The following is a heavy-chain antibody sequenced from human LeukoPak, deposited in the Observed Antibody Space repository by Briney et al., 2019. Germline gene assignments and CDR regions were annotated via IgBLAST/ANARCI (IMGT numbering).Heavy chain of an antibody. D-gene: IGHD3-22*01. CDR1: GYTFTGYY. Sequence: ASVKVSCKVSGYTFTGYYMHWVQQAPGKGLEWMGLVDAEDGDTIYAEKFQGRVTITTDTSTSTAYMELSSLRSEDTAVYYCATDVRYYDSSGYYWGQGTLVTVSS. J-gene: IGHJ4*01. CDR3: ATDVRYYDSSGYY. CDR2: VDAEDGDT. V-gene: IGHV1-69-2*01.